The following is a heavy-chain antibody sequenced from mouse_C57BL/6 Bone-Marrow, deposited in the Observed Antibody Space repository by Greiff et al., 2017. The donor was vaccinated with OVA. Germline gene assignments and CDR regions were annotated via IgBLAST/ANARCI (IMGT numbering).Heavy chain of an antibody. J-gene: IGHJ3*01. CDR2: INPNNGGT. Sequence: VQLQQSGPELVKPGASVKMSCKASGYTFTDYNMHWVKQSHGKSLEWIGYINPNNGGTSYNQKFKGKATLTVNKSSSTAYMELRSLTSEDSAVYYCASGGTAQATFAYWGQGTLVTVSA. D-gene: IGHD3-2*02. CDR3: ASGGTAQATFAY. CDR1: GYTFTDYN. V-gene: IGHV1-22*01.